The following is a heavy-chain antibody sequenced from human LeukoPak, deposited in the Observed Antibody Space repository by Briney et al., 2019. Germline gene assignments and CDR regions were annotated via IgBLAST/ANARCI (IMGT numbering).Heavy chain of an antibody. J-gene: IGHJ6*03. D-gene: IGHD1-14*01. CDR2: IHGGDSSGVTT. V-gene: IGHV3-23*01. Sequence: PGGSLRLSCAASGFTLYHYGMSWVRQAPGERLEWVSSIHGGDSSGVTTFYADSVKGRFTISRDNAKNTLYLQMNSLRAEDTAVYYCARANDPGFYYYYYYMDVWGKGTTVTVSS. CDR3: ARANDPGFYYYYYYMDV. CDR1: GFTLYHYG.